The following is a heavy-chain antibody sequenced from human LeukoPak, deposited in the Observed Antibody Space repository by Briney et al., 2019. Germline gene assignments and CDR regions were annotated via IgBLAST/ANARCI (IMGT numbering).Heavy chain of an antibody. CDR1: GGSISSYY. Sequence: SETLSLTCTVSGGSISSYYWSWIRLPPGKGLEWIGYLSKSGNTNYSPSLKSRVTIFGDTSKNQFFLKLSSATAADTAVYYCARARYVNSFYAFDIWGQGTLVTVSS. D-gene: IGHD3-9*01. CDR3: ARARYVNSFYAFDI. CDR2: LSKSGNT. V-gene: IGHV4-59*01. J-gene: IGHJ3*02.